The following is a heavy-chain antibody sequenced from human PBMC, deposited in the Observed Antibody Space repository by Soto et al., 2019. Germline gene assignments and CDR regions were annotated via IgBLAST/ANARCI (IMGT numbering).Heavy chain of an antibody. J-gene: IGHJ3*01. V-gene: IGHV1-8*01. CDR2: MNPNSGNT. CDR1: GYTFTSYD. Sequence: QVQLVQSGAEVKKPGASVKVSCKASGYTFTSYDINWVRQATGQGLEWMGWMNPNSGNTGYAQKFQGGATTTRNTSISTAYVELSSLRSEASAVYYCAMDISGWYLAFDLWGQGTMVTVSS. D-gene: IGHD6-19*01. CDR3: AMDISGWYLAFDL.